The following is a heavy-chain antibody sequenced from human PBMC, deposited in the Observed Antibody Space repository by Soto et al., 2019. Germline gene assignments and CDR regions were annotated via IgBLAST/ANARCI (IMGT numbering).Heavy chain of an antibody. CDR3: ARGGIYDILTGYYNDAFDI. CDR1: GGSISSYY. D-gene: IGHD3-9*01. V-gene: IGHV4-59*01. J-gene: IGHJ3*02. CDR2: IYYSGST. Sequence: PSETLSLTCTASGGSISSYYWSWIRQPPGKGLEWIGYIYYSGSTNYNPSLKSRVTISVDTSKNQFSLKLSSVTAADTAVYYCARGGIYDILTGYYNDAFDIWGQGTMVTVSS.